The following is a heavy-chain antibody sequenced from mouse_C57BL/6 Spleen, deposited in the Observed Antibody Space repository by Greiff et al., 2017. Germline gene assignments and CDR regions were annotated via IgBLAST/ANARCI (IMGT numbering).Heavy chain of an antibody. CDR2: IYPGSGST. CDR1: GYTFTSYW. D-gene: IGHD2-4*01. J-gene: IGHJ3*01. V-gene: IGHV1-55*01. CDR3: ARMWIYYDYDKAY. Sequence: QVQLQQPGAELVKPGASVKMSCKASGYTFTSYWLTWVKQRPGQGLVWIGDIYPGSGSTNYNEKFKSKATLTVDTSSRTAYVQLSSLTSEDSAVYYCARMWIYYDYDKAYWGQGTLVTVSA.